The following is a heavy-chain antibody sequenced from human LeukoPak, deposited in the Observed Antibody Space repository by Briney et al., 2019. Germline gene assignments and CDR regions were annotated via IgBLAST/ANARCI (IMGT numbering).Heavy chain of an antibody. CDR3: ARRGYSYGQYYFDY. J-gene: IGHJ4*02. Sequence: SVKVSCKASGGTFSSYAISWVRQAPGQGLEWMGGIIPIFGTANYAQKFQGRVTITADQSTSTAYMELRSLRSDDTAVYYCARRGYSYGQYYFDYWGQGTLVTVSS. V-gene: IGHV1-69*13. CDR2: IIPIFGTA. D-gene: IGHD5-18*01. CDR1: GGTFSSYA.